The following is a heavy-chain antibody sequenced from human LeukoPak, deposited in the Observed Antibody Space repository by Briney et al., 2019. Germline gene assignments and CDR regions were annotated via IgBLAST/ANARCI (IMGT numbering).Heavy chain of an antibody. CDR2: INPDSGGT. CDR1: GYSFSDYY. D-gene: IGHD3-16*01. J-gene: IGHJ5*02. Sequence: ASVKVSCKTSGYSFSDYYMHWVRQAPGPGLEWMGWINPDSGGTGSAQKFQGRVTMTRDTSITTVYMEVSWLTSDDTALYYRARADRLDGGPYLIGPWGQGTLVTVSS. CDR3: ARADRLDGGPYLIGP. V-gene: IGHV1-2*02.